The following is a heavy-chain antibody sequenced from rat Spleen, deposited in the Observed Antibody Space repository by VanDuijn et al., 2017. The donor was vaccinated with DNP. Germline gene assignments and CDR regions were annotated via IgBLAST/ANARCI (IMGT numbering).Heavy chain of an antibody. Sequence: EVQLVESGGDLVQPGRSLKLSCAASGFTFSNYGMAWVRQAPTKGLEWVASISPSGANIYYRDSVKGRFTISRDIPKSTLYLQMDGLRSEDTATYYCATSSYYGYDYGFAYWGQGTLVTVSS. CDR2: ISPSGANI. D-gene: IGHD1-7*01. V-gene: IGHV5S13*01. CDR1: GFTFSNYG. J-gene: IGHJ3*01. CDR3: ATSSYYGYDYGFAY.